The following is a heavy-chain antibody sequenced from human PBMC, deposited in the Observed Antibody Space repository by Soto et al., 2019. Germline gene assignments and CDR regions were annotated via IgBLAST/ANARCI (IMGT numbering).Heavy chain of an antibody. J-gene: IGHJ6*02. Sequence: SVKVSCKASGGTFSSYAISWVRQAPVQGLEWMGGIIPIFGTANYAQKFQGRVTITADKSTSTAYMELSSLRSEDTAVYYCARERSITMIRYYYYYGMDVWGQGTTVTVS. CDR3: ARERSITMIRYYYYYGMDV. CDR1: GGTFSSYA. CDR2: IIPIFGTA. V-gene: IGHV1-69*06. D-gene: IGHD3-22*01.